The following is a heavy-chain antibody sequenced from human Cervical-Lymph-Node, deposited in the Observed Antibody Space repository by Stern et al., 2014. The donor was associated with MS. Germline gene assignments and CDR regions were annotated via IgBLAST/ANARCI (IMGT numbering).Heavy chain of an antibody. CDR1: GFTFSSCA. D-gene: IGHD2-21*02. CDR3: ARGVTYCGGDCYGWYFDL. J-gene: IGHJ2*01. Sequence: EDQLVESGGGLVQPGGSLRLSCAASGFTFSSCAMHWVRQAPGKGLEYVSVISSNGGSTYYATSLKGRFTISRDNSKNTLYLHMGSLRVEDMAVYYCARGVTYCGGDCYGWYFDLWGRGTLVTVSS. V-gene: IGHV3-64*01. CDR2: ISSNGGST.